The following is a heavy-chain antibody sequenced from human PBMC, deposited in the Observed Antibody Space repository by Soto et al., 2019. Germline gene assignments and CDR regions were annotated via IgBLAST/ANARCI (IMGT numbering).Heavy chain of an antibody. Sequence: SVKVSCKASGGTFSSYAISWVRQAPGQGLEWMGGIIPIFGTANYAQKFQGRVTITADESTSTAYMELSSLRSEDTAVYYCARGRGVTTYDYYYYYGMDVWGQGTTVTVSS. CDR2: IIPIFGTA. J-gene: IGHJ6*02. V-gene: IGHV1-69*13. CDR3: ARGRGVTTYDYYYYYGMDV. D-gene: IGHD4-4*01. CDR1: GGTFSSYA.